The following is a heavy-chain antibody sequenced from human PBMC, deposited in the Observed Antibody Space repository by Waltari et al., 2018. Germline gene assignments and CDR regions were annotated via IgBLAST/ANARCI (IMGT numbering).Heavy chain of an antibody. D-gene: IGHD3-22*01. J-gene: IGHJ4*02. Sequence: QVQLVQSGAEVKKPGASVKVSCKVSGYTLTELSMHWVRQAPGKGLEWMGGFDPEDGETIYAQKFQGRVTMTEDTSTDTAYMELSSLRSEDTAVYYCATGSILYYYDSSGSGGGDYWGQGTLVTVSS. CDR2: FDPEDGET. V-gene: IGHV1-24*01. CDR3: ATGSILYYYDSSGSGGGDY. CDR1: GYTLTELS.